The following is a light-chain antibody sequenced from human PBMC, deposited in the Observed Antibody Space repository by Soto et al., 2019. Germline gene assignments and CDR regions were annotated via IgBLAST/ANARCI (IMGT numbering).Light chain of an antibody. CDR2: DVS. J-gene: IGKJ1*01. CDR3: QQYGSSPLWT. CDR1: QRVSSSY. V-gene: IGKV3-20*01. Sequence: EIVLTQSPGTLSLSPGERATLSCRASQRVSSSYLAWYQQKPGQAPRLLIYDVSSRATGIPDRFSGSGSGTDFTLTISRLEPEDFAVYYCQQYGSSPLWTFGQGTKVEIK.